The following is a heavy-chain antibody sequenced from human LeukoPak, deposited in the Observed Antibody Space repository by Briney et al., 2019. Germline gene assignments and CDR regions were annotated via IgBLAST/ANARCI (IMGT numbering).Heavy chain of an antibody. CDR2: ISGSGGSP. CDR3: ALTPYHYDRSGVP. J-gene: IGHJ4*02. V-gene: IGHV3-23*01. Sequence: GGSLRLSCAASGFTFSSYAMSWVRQAPGKGLDLVSAISGSGGSPYYADSVNGRFTISRDNSKNTLYLQMHSLSAEDTAVYCCALTPYHYDRSGVPWGRGTRVTVS. D-gene: IGHD3-22*01. CDR1: GFTFSSYA.